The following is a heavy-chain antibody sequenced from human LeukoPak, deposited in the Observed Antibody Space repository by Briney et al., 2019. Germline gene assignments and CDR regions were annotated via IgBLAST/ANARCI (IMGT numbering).Heavy chain of an antibody. CDR3: ARDSRGTYYYDSSGYYRGAFDI. D-gene: IGHD3-22*01. J-gene: IGHJ3*02. Sequence: SETLSLTCTVSGGSISSSRDYWAWLRQPPGKGLEWIANIYYSGSTYYSPSLKSRVTISVDTSKNQFSLKLSSVTAADTAVYYCARDSRGTYYYDSSGYYRGAFDIWGQGTMVTVSS. CDR2: IYYSGST. V-gene: IGHV4-39*07. CDR1: GGSISSSRDY.